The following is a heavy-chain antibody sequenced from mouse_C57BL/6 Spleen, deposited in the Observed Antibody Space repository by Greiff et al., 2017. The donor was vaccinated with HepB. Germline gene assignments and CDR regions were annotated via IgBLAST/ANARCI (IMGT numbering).Heavy chain of an antibody. J-gene: IGHJ4*01. CDR1: GFSLTSYA. V-gene: IGHV2-9-1*01. D-gene: IGHD1-1*01. Sequence: VKVVESGPGLVAPSQSLSITCTVSGFSLTSYAISWVRQPPGKGLEWLGVIWTGGGTNYNSALKSRLSISKDNSKSQVFLKMNSLQTDDTARYYCARNYYGSSYETFYAMDYWGQGTSVTVSS. CDR2: IWTGGGT. CDR3: ARNYYGSSYETFYAMDY.